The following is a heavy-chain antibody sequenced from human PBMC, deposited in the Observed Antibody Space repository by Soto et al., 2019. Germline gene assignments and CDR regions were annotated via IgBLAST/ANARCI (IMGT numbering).Heavy chain of an antibody. D-gene: IGHD2-2*01. V-gene: IGHV2-70*01. CDR1: GFSLSTSGMC. J-gene: IGHJ6*02. Sequence: SGPTLVNPTQTLTLTCTFSGFSLSTSGMCVSWIRQPPGKSLEWLALIDWDDDKYYSTSLKTRLTISKDTSKNQVVLTMTNMDPVVTATYYCARILVVPAARYYYYYGMDVWGQGTTVTVSS. CDR2: IDWDDDK. CDR3: ARILVVPAARYYYYYGMDV.